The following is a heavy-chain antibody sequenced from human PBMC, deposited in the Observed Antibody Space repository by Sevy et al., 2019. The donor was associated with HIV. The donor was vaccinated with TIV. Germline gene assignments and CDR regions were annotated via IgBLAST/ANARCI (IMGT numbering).Heavy chain of an antibody. CDR3: ARGSGGRSGWFDP. D-gene: IGHD2-15*01. J-gene: IGHJ5*02. CDR2: VNPSGGST. V-gene: IGHV1-46*01. Sequence: ASVKVSGKASGYTFTSYYMNRVRQAPGQGLEWMGIVNPSGGSTSYAQKFQGRVTMTRDTSTSTVYMELSRLRSEDTAVYYCARGSGGRSGWFDPWGQGTLVTVSS. CDR1: GYTFTSYY.